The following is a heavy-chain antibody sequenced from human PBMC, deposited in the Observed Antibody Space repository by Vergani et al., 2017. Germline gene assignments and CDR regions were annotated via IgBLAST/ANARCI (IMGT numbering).Heavy chain of an antibody. CDR1: GATFSSYA. J-gene: IGHJ4*02. D-gene: IGHD5-18*01. CDR3: ARDGGGGYSYGFSFDY. Sequence: QVQLVQSGAEVKKPGSSVKVSCKASGATFSSYAISWVRQAPGQGLEWMGGIIPIFGTENYAQKFQGRVTITADESTSTAYMELSSLRAEDTAVYYCARDGGGGYSYGFSFDYWGQGTLVTVSS. V-gene: IGHV1-69*01. CDR2: IIPIFGTE.